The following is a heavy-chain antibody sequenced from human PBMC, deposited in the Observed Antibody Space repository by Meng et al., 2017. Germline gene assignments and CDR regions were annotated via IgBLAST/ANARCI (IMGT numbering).Heavy chain of an antibody. J-gene: IGHJ2*01. CDR1: GVTFSSCG. CDR2: IWYDGSNK. D-gene: IGHD2/OR15-2a*01. CDR3: ARGLSTTYWYFDL. Sequence: LVGVGWGVVQRWGPLGLYLAGVGVTFSSCGMHWVRQAPGKGLEWVAVIWYDGSNKYYADSVKGRFTISRDNSKNTLYLQMNSLRAEDTAVYYCARGLSTTYWYFDLWGRGTLVTVSS. V-gene: IGHV3-33*01.